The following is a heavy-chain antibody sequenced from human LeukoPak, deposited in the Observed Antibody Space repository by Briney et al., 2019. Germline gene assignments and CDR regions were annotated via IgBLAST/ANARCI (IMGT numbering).Heavy chain of an antibody. CDR2: ISYSGST. J-gene: IGHJ4*02. D-gene: IGHD6-13*01. CDR3: ARLVGAAAGATHLDY. CDR1: GGSISSSSYY. Sequence: SETLSLTCTLSGGSISSSSYYWGWIRPPPGKGLEWVGSISYSGSTYYNPSLKSRVTISVDTSKSQFSLKLSSVTAADTAVYYCARLVGAAAGATHLDYWGQGTLVTVSS. V-gene: IGHV4-39*01.